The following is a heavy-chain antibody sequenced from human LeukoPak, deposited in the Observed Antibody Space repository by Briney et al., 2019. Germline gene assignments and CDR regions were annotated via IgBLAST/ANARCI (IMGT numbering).Heavy chain of an antibody. CDR2: IHSGGST. J-gene: IGHJ4*02. Sequence: GGSLRLSCAVSGFTVSSNYMSWVRQAPGKGLEWVSVIHSGGSTYHADSVKGRFTSSRDKSKNTVYLQMNSLRAEDTAVYFCVGATGFGYWGQGTLVTVSS. D-gene: IGHD4-17*01. CDR3: VGATGFGY. V-gene: IGHV3-66*01. CDR1: GFTVSSNY.